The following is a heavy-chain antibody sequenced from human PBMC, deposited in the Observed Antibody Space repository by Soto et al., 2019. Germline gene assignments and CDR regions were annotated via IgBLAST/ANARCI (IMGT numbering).Heavy chain of an antibody. J-gene: IGHJ6*02. Sequence: QVQLVQSGAEVKKPGASVKVSCKASGYTFTSYDFNWVRQATGQGLEWMGWMNPNSGNTGYAQKFQGRVTMTRNTSISTAYMELSSLRSEDTAVYYCARRQQLGYYYYGMDVWSQGTTVTVSS. CDR1: GYTFTSYD. V-gene: IGHV1-8*01. CDR2: MNPNSGNT. D-gene: IGHD6-13*01. CDR3: ARRQQLGYYYYGMDV.